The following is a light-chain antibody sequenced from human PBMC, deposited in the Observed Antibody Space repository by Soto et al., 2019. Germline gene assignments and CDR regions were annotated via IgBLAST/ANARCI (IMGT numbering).Light chain of an antibody. V-gene: IGKV4-1*01. CDR1: LNIYFKSNNRNY. Sequence: DIVMAQSPDSLRVSPGERATISCTSSLNIYFKSNNRNYLAWYQQKSGQPPKLLIYWASTRESGVPDRFSGSGSGTDFTLTISRLEPEDFAVYYCQQYGSSPLTFGGGTKVDIK. J-gene: IGKJ4*01. CDR2: WAS. CDR3: QQYGSSPLT.